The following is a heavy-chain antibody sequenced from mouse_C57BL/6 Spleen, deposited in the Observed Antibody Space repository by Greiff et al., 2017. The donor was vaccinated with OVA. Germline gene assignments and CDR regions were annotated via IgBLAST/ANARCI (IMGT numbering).Heavy chain of an antibody. CDR1: GYTFTSYW. J-gene: IGHJ4*01. V-gene: IGHV1-53*01. CDR2: INPSNGGT. Sequence: QVQLKQPGTELVKPGASVKLSCKASGYTFTSYWMHWVKQRPGQGLEWIGNINPSNGGTNYNEKFKSKATLTVDKSSSTAYMQLSSLTSEDSAVYYCARGGIYYGYDGAMDYWGQGTSVTVSS. D-gene: IGHD2-2*01. CDR3: ARGGIYYGYDGAMDY.